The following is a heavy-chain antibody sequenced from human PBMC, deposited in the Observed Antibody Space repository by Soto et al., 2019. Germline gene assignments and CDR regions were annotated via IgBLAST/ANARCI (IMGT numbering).Heavy chain of an antibody. Sequence: GGSLRLSCAASGFTFSGYWMTWVRQAPGKGLEWVADIKKDGTEKYYVDSVKGRFTISRDNAKKSVYLQMNGLTVEDTAVYRCARGPSYSDYSNDWFFDSWGQGALVTVSA. CDR3: ARGPSYSDYSNDWFFDS. V-gene: IGHV3-7*03. CDR1: GFTFSGYW. CDR2: IKKDGTEK. D-gene: IGHD3-9*01. J-gene: IGHJ4*02.